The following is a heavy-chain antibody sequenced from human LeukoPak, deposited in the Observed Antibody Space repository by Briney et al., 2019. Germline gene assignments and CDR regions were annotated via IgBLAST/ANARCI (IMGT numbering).Heavy chain of an antibody. CDR3: ARFLAVAGTYFDY. CDR2: IYYSGST. D-gene: IGHD6-19*01. J-gene: IGHJ4*02. CDR1: GGSISSSSYY. V-gene: IGHV4-39*01. Sequence: SETLSLTCIVSGGSISSSSYYWGWIRQPPGKGLEWIGSIYYSGSTYYNPSLKSRVTISVDTSKNQFSLKLSSVTAADTAVYYCARFLAVAGTYFDYWGQGTLVTVSS.